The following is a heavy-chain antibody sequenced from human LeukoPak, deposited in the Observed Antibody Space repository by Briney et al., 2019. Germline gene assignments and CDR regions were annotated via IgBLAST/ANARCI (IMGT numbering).Heavy chain of an antibody. CDR3: ARMGEYSSSSYFDY. J-gene: IGHJ4*02. V-gene: IGHV3-7*01. D-gene: IGHD6-6*01. Sequence: PGGSLRLSCTASVFSFSHAWMSWVRQAPGKGLEWVANIKQDGSEKYYVDSVKGRFTISRDNAKNSLYLQMNSLRAEDTAVYYCARMGEYSSSSYFDYWGQGTLVTVSS. CDR1: VFSFSHAW. CDR2: IKQDGSEK.